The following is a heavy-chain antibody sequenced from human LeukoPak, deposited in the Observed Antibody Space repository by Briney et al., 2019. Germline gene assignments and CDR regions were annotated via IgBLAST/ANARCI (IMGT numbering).Heavy chain of an antibody. CDR2: ISGSGGST. J-gene: IGHJ4*02. CDR1: GFTFSSYA. D-gene: IGHD1-26*01. V-gene: IGHV3-23*01. CDR3: AKRPSWELLHFDY. Sequence: PGGSLRLSCVASGFTFSSYAMSWVRQAPGKGLEWVSAISGSGGSTYYADSVKGRFTISRDNSKNTLYLQMNSLRAEDTAVYYCAKRPSWELLHFDYWGQGTLVTVSS.